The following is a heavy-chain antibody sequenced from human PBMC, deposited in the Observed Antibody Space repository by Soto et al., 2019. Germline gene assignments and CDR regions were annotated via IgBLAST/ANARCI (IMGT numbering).Heavy chain of an antibody. Sequence: EVQLLESGGGLVQPGGSLRLSCAASGFTFTSYAMSWVRQAPGKGLEWVSAISGSGDTTYYADSVKGRFTISRDNSKNAVYLQMNSRRGDDTAVDYCAKDAGVVRSLGFDYWGKGTLVTVSS. D-gene: IGHD3-10*01. J-gene: IGHJ4*02. CDR2: ISGSGDTT. V-gene: IGHV3-23*01. CDR1: GFTFTSYA. CDR3: AKDAGVVRSLGFDY.